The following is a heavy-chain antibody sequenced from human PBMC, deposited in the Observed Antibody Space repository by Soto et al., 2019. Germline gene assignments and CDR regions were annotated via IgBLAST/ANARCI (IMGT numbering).Heavy chain of an antibody. D-gene: IGHD4-17*01. V-gene: IGHV4-39*01. Sequence: SETLSLTCTVSGGSISSSSYYWGWIRQPPGKGLEWIGGLYYSGSTDYNPSLKSRVTISVDASKNQFSLKLSSVTAADTAVYYCARRSTTPSRYFDHWGQGTLVTVSS. J-gene: IGHJ4*02. CDR3: ARRSTTPSRYFDH. CDR1: GGSISSSSYY. CDR2: LYYSGST.